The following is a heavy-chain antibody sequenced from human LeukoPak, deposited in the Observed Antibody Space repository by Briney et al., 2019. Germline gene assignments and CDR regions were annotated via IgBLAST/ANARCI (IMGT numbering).Heavy chain of an antibody. CDR1: GGTFSSYA. V-gene: IGHV1-69*13. Sequence: SVKVSCKASGGTFSSYAISWVRQAPGQGLEWMGGIIPIFGTANYAQKFQGRVTITADESTSTAYMELSSLRSEDTAVYYCAILAAADRRLYYYYHMDVWGKGTTVTVSS. CDR2: IIPIFGTA. D-gene: IGHD6-13*01. J-gene: IGHJ6*03. CDR3: AILAAADRRLYYYYHMDV.